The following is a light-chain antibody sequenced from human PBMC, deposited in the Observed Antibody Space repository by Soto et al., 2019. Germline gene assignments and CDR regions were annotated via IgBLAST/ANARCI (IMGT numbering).Light chain of an antibody. V-gene: IGKV3-20*01. Sequence: VVTQSPGTLSLSPGERATLSCRASQSVSSSYLAWYQQKPGQAPRLLIYGASSRATGIPDRFSGSGSGTDFTLTISRLEPEDFAVYYCQQYGSSLIPFGQGTRLEIK. CDR1: QSVSSSY. J-gene: IGKJ5*01. CDR2: GAS. CDR3: QQYGSSLIP.